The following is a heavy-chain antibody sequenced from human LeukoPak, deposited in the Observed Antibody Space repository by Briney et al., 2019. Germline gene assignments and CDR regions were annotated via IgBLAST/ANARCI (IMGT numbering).Heavy chain of an antibody. CDR2: IYPGESET. D-gene: IGHD2-2*01. J-gene: IGHJ6*03. CDR3: ARTVVPAAMFGYYYYMDV. Sequence: GEALKISFKGSGYSFTSYWIGWVRQMPGKGLEWMGIIYPGESETRYSPSFQGQVTISADKSISTAYLQWSSLKASDTAMYYCARTVVPAAMFGYYYYMDVWGKGTTVTVSS. CDR1: GYSFTSYW. V-gene: IGHV5-51*01.